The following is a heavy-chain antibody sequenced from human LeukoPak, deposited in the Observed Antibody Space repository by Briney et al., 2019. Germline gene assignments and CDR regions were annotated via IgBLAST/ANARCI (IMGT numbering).Heavy chain of an antibody. CDR1: GGAFSSYA. D-gene: IGHD2-2*01. CDR3: ARAGSGTVVVPAAMYCYYGMDV. Sequence: SVKVSCKASGGAFSSYAISWVRQAPGQGLEWMGGIIPIFGTANYAQKFQGRVTITADESTSTAYMELSSLRSEDTAVYYCARAGSGTVVVPAAMYCYYGMDVWGQGTTVTVSS. CDR2: IIPIFGTA. V-gene: IGHV1-69*13. J-gene: IGHJ6*02.